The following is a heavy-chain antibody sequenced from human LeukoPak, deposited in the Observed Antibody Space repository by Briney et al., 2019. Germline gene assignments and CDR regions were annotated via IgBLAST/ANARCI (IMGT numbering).Heavy chain of an antibody. CDR3: ARKPRTTGTTTHSYYYYYYMDV. CDR1: GGSFSGYY. D-gene: IGHD1-1*01. V-gene: IGHV4-34*01. CDR2: INHSGST. J-gene: IGHJ6*03. Sequence: PSETLSLTCAVYGGSFSGYYWSWIRQPPGKGLEWIGEINHSGSTNYNPSLKSRVTISVDTPKNQFSLKLSSVTAADTAVYYCARKPRTTGTTTHSYYYYYYMDVWGKGTTVTVSS.